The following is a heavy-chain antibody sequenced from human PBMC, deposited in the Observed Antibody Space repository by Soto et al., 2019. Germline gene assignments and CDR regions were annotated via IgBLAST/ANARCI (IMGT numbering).Heavy chain of an antibody. D-gene: IGHD2-2*01. Sequence: ASVKVSCKASGYTFTGYYMHWVRQAPGQGLEWMGWINPNSGGTNYAQKFQGWVTMTRDTSISTAYMELSRLRSDDTAVYYCARAPNCSSTSCYWSYFDYWGQGTLVTVSS. J-gene: IGHJ4*02. CDR1: GYTFTGYY. CDR2: INPNSGGT. CDR3: ARAPNCSSTSCYWSYFDY. V-gene: IGHV1-2*04.